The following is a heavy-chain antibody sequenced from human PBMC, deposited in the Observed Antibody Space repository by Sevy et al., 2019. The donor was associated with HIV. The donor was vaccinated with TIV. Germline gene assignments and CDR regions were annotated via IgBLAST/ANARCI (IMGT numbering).Heavy chain of an antibody. D-gene: IGHD3-16*02. CDR1: GGSFSGYY. J-gene: IGHJ4*02. Sequence: SETLSLTCAVYGGSFSGYYWSWIRQPPGKGLEWIGEINHSGSTNYNPSLKSRVTISVDTSKNQFSLKLSSVTAADTAVYYCARGRGITFGGVIVLRPYYFDYWGQGTLVTVSS. CDR2: INHSGST. CDR3: ARGRGITFGGVIVLRPYYFDY. V-gene: IGHV4-34*01.